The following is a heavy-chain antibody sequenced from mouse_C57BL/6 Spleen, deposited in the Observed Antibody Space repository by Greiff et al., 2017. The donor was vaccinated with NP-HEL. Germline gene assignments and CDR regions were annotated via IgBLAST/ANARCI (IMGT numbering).Heavy chain of an antibody. J-gene: IGHJ1*03. V-gene: IGHV3-6*01. CDR2: ISYDGSN. Sequence: EVKLMESGPGLVKPSQSLSLTCSVTGYSITSGYYWNWIRQFPGNKLEWMGYISYDGSNNYNPSLKNRISITRDTSKNQFFLKLNSVTTEDTATYYCARRVYYGSSYWYFDVWGTGTTVTVSS. CDR1: GYSITSGYY. D-gene: IGHD1-1*01. CDR3: ARRVYYGSSYWYFDV.